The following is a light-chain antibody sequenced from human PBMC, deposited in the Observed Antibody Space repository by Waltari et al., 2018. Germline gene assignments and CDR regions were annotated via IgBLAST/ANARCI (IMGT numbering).Light chain of an antibody. CDR1: PVISIY. CDR2: ASS. J-gene: IGKJ4*01. Sequence: DIQMTQSPSSLSASVGDRVTITCRASPVISIYLAWYQQKPGKVPKLLIYASSTLQSGFPSRFSGSRSGTVFTLTISSLQPEDVATYYCQNYNSVPLTFGGGTKVEIK. CDR3: QNYNSVPLT. V-gene: IGKV1-27*01.